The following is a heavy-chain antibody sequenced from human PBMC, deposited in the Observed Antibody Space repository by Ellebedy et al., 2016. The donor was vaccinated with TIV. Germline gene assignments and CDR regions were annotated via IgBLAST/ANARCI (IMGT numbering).Heavy chain of an antibody. J-gene: IGHJ4*02. CDR2: LDLSDSDT. CDR1: AYSFINYW. D-gene: IGHD1-14*01. Sequence: GESLKISCQGSAYSFINYWIVWVRQMPGRGLEWMGILDLSDSDTRYSPSFQGQVTISAYRSVTTAYLHFNSLKPSDTTVYYCAKLGHRATPDDSWGQGTLVTVSS. CDR3: AKLGHRATPDDS. V-gene: IGHV5-51*01.